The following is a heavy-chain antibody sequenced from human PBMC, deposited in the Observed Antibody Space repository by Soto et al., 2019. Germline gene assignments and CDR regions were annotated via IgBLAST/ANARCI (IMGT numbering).Heavy chain of an antibody. D-gene: IGHD3-3*01. Sequence: ASVKVSCKASRATFSSCAMKWVRQATEQGLEWMGWMNPNSGNTGYAQKFQGRVTMTRNTSISTAYMELSSLRSEDTAVYYCARAYDFWSGQNWFDPWGQGTLVTVSS. CDR1: RATFSSCA. CDR2: MNPNSGNT. J-gene: IGHJ5*02. V-gene: IGHV1-8*02. CDR3: ARAYDFWSGQNWFDP.